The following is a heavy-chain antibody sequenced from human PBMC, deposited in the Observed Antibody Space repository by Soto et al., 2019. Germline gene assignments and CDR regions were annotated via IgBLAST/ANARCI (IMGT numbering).Heavy chain of an antibody. J-gene: IGHJ4*02. V-gene: IGHV4-59*12. D-gene: IGHD6-19*01. CDR1: GCSISSYY. CDR2: IYYSGST. CDR3: ARVKDGCDY. Sequence: NPSETLSLTCTVSGCSISSYYWSWIRQPPGKGLEWIGYIYYSGSTNYNPSLKSRVTISVDTSKNQFSLKLSSVTAADTAVYYCARVKDGCDYWGQGTLVTVSS.